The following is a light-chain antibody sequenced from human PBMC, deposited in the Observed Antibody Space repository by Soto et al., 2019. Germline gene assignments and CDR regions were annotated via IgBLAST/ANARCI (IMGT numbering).Light chain of an antibody. CDR3: WQHHNWRPWT. V-gene: IGKV3D-11*02. J-gene: IGKJ1*01. Sequence: VLPPSPATMSLSTGERATLSCRARQSVSSYLAWYQQKPGQAPRLLIYDASNRATGIPTRCSGRGAGTYFTLTSSILYEEYAVDYCWQHHNWRPWTFGQGTKVDIK. CDR1: QSVSSY. CDR2: DAS.